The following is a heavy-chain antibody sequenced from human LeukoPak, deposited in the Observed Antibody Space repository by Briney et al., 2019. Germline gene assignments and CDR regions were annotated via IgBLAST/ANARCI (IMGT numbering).Heavy chain of an antibody. CDR3: ARSSYPYYFDY. CDR2: VNNDGSST. V-gene: IGHV3-74*01. CDR1: GFSFSSYW. Sequence: GGSLRLSCGASGFSFSSYWMHWVRQAPGKGLTWVSRVNNDGSSTTYADSVEGRFTISGDNARNTLYLQMNSLRAEDTAVYYCARSSYPYYFDYWGQGTLVTVSS. D-gene: IGHD6-19*01. J-gene: IGHJ4*01.